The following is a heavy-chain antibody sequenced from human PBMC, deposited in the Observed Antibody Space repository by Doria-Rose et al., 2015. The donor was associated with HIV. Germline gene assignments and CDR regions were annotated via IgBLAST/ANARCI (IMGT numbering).Heavy chain of an antibody. CDR2: IWYDGSNK. J-gene: IGHJ3*02. D-gene: IGHD3-22*01. Sequence: QVQLVQSGGGVVQPRRSLRLSCAASGFTFSSYGMHWVRQAPGKGLEWAAVIWYDGSNKYYADSVKGRFTISRGNSKNTLYLQMNSLRAEDTAVYYCARDRADYYDSSGSDAFDIWGQGTMVTVSS. V-gene: IGHV3-33*01. CDR3: ARDRADYYDSSGSDAFDI. CDR1: GFTFSSYG.